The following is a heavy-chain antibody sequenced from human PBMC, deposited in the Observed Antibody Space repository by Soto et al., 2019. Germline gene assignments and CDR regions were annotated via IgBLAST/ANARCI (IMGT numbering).Heavy chain of an antibody. V-gene: IGHV1-46*01. CDR3: ARDPLLESKPHGYCSGGSCYGYYYGMDV. CDR2: INPSGGST. CDR1: GYTFTSYY. Sequence: GASVKVSCKASGYTFTSYYMHWVRQAPGQGLEWMGIINPSGGSTSYAQKFQGRVTMTRDTSTSTVYMELSSLRSEDTAVYYCARDPLLESKPHGYCSGGSCYGYYYGMDVWGQGTTVTVSS. D-gene: IGHD2-15*01. J-gene: IGHJ6*02.